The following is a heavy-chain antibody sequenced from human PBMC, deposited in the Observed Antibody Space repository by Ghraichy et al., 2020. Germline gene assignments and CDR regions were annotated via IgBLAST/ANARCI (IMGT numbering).Heavy chain of an antibody. Sequence: WGSLRLSCAASGFTFNNYAMSWVRQAPGKGLEWVALISYDGSNEYYAASVKGRITISRDNSENTPFLQMHGLRAEETAGYYCAKNFWSAFAAFAIWGHGTMVAVSS. CDR3: AKNFWSAFAAFAI. V-gene: IGHV3-30-3*02. CDR1: GFTFNNYA. D-gene: IGHD3-3*01. J-gene: IGHJ3*02. CDR2: ISYDGSNE.